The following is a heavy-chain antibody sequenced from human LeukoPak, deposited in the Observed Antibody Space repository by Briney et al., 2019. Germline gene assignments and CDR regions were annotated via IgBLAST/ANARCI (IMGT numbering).Heavy chain of an antibody. Sequence: TGGSLRLSCAVSGFSFSSYWMSWVRQAPGKGLEWVANIKQDGSEKHYVDSVKGRFTISRDNAKNSLYLQMNNLRAEDTAVYYCASPYFYDSSGYYLGIFAYWGQRILVTVSS. CDR3: ASPYFYDSSGYYLGIFAY. CDR2: IKQDGSEK. V-gene: IGHV3-7*02. CDR1: GFSFSSYW. D-gene: IGHD3-22*01. J-gene: IGHJ4*02.